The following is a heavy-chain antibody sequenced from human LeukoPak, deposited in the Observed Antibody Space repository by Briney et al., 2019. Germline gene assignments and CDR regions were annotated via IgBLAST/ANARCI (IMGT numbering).Heavy chain of an antibody. CDR2: IYYSGST. J-gene: IGHJ4*02. Sequence: SETLSLTCTVSGGSISSGGYYWSWIRQHPGKGLEWIGYIYYSGSTNYNPSLKSRVTMSVDTSKNQFSLKLSSVTAADTAVYYCARRQPWGDYFDYWGQGTLVTVSS. CDR3: ARRQPWGDYFDY. V-gene: IGHV4-61*08. CDR1: GGSISSGGYY. D-gene: IGHD7-27*01.